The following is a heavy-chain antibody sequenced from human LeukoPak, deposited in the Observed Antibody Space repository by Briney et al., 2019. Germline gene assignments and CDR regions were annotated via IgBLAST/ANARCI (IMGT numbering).Heavy chain of an antibody. V-gene: IGHV4-59*01. Sequence: SETLSLTCTDSLGSLSPYYWRWLRQPPGKGLEWIGYIYYSGSTNYNPSLKSRVTMSVDTSKNQFSLKVRSVTAADTAFYYCARGRRRLDYWGQGILVTVSS. CDR3: ARGRRRLDY. J-gene: IGHJ4*02. CDR2: IYYSGST. CDR1: LGSLSPYY. D-gene: IGHD1-1*01.